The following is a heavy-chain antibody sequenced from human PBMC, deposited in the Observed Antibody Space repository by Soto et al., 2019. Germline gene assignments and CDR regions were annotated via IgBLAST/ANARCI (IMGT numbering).Heavy chain of an antibody. CDR1: GFIFSSFA. CDR3: AKAETSSSKDFSSGCSAY. CDR2: IGGSGALT. Sequence: GSLRLSCAASGFIFSSFAMSWVRQAPGKGLEWVSAIGGSGALTYYADSVRGRFTASRDNSKNTLYLQMSSLRDEDTAVHYCAKAETSSSKDFSSGCSAYWGKAT. V-gene: IGHV3-23*01. J-gene: IGHJ4*02. D-gene: IGHD3-3*01.